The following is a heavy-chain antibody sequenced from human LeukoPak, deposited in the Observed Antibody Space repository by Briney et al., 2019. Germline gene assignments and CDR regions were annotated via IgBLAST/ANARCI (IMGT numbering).Heavy chain of an antibody. Sequence: GGSLRLSCAAAGFTFSSYAMSWVRQAPGKGLEWVSAISGSGGSTYYADSVKGRFTISRDNSKNTLYLQMNSLRAEDTAVYYCAKDGPLTYYYDSSGYSPFDYWGQGTLVTVSS. CDR1: GFTFSSYA. J-gene: IGHJ4*02. V-gene: IGHV3-23*01. D-gene: IGHD3-22*01. CDR3: AKDGPLTYYYDSSGYSPFDY. CDR2: ISGSGGST.